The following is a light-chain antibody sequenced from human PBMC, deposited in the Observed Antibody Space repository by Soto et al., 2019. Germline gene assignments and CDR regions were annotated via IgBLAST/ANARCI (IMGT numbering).Light chain of an antibody. CDR2: AAS. CDR1: QAISSW. CDR3: QQANSFPLLT. J-gene: IGKJ4*01. V-gene: IGKV1D-12*01. Sequence: DIQMTQSPSSVSASVGDRVTITCRASQAISSWLAWYQQKPGKAHKLLIYAASPLQSGVPSRFSGSGSGTDFTLTISSLQPEDFATYYRQQANSFPLLTFGGGTKVEIK.